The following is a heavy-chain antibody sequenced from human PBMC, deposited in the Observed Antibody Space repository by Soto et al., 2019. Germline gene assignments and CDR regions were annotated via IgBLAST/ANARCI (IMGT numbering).Heavy chain of an antibody. V-gene: IGHV4-59*08. Sequence: SETLSLTCTVSGGSISSYYWSWIRQPPGKGLEWIGYIYYSGSTNYNPSLKSRVTISVDTSKNQFSLKLSSVTAADTAVYYCARQPSEARYYFDYWGQGTLVTSPQ. D-gene: IGHD4-17*01. J-gene: IGHJ4*02. CDR2: IYYSGST. CDR3: ARQPSEARYYFDY. CDR1: GGSISSYY.